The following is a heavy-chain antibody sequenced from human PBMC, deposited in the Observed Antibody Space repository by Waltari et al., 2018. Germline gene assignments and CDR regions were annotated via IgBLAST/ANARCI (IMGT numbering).Heavy chain of an antibody. D-gene: IGHD2-2*01. Sequence: EVQLLESGVGLVQPGGSLSLSCAASGFTFSRYALRWVRQAPGKGLEWVSVISGSGGTTYYADSVKGRFTISRDNSKNTLYLQMNSLRAEDTAIYYCAKRVAVPGSTYYFDYWGQGTLVTVSS. CDR3: AKRVAVPGSTYYFDY. CDR2: ISGSGGTT. J-gene: IGHJ4*02. CDR1: GFTFSRYA. V-gene: IGHV3-23*01.